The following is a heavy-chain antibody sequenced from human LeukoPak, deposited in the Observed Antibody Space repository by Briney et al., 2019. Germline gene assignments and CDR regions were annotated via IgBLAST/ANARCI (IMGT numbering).Heavy chain of an antibody. D-gene: IGHD6-13*01. CDR2: IYYSGST. Sequence: SETLSLTCTVSGGSISSSSYYWGWIRQPPGKGLEWIGSIYYSGSTNYNHSLKSRVTISVDTSKNQSSLKLSSVTAADTAVYYCARGYSNSWYYFDYWGQGTLVTVSS. V-gene: IGHV4-39*07. CDR1: GGSISSSSYY. J-gene: IGHJ4*02. CDR3: ARGYSNSWYYFDY.